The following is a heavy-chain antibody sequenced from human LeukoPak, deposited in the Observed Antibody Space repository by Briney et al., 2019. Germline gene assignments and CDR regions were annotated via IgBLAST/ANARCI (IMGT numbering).Heavy chain of an antibody. Sequence: SSETLSLTCAVSGGSISSPSYYWGWIRQPPGKGLEWIGAIYYSGGTSYNPSLKSRVTISVDTSKNQFSLKLSSVTASDTAVYYCARQLLKYHLPRGGWFDPWGQGTLVTVSS. D-gene: IGHD2/OR15-2a*01. V-gene: IGHV4-39*01. CDR2: IYYSGGT. CDR3: ARQLLKYHLPRGGWFDP. J-gene: IGHJ5*02. CDR1: GGSISSPSYY.